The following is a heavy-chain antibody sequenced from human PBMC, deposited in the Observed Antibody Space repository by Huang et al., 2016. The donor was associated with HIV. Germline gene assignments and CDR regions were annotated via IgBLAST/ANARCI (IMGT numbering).Heavy chain of an antibody. CDR3: ARGAPDLDSHLDH. J-gene: IGHJ4*02. CDR2: IIPIFGTP. Sequence: QVQLVQSGAEVKKPGSSVKVSCKVSGGTFNNAISWVRQAPGQGLEWMGGIIPIFGTPNYDRKFQGRVTITADESTSIAYMELSSLRSEDTAVYYCARGAPDLDSHLDHWGQGTLVTVSS. CDR1: GGTFNNA. V-gene: IGHV1-69*13. D-gene: IGHD3-3*01.